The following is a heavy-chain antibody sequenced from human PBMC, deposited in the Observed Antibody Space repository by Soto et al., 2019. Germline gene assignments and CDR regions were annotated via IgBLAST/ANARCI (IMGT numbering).Heavy chain of an antibody. D-gene: IGHD2-21*01. V-gene: IGHV3-48*02. CDR3: ARGRGYCGGTNCYLDY. J-gene: IGHJ4*02. Sequence: GGSLRLFCAASGFTFSSHSMKWVRQAPGKGLEWVSYISSSGSTIYYADSVKGRFTISRDNAKNSLYLQMNSLRDDDTAVYYCARGRGYCGGTNCYLDYWGQGA. CDR1: GFTFSSHS. CDR2: ISSSGSTI.